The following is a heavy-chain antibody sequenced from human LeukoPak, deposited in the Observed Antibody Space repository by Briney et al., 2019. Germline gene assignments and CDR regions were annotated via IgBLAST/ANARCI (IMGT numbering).Heavy chain of an antibody. CDR1: GYTFSDFY. CDR2: IKVSVGRT. Sequence: GASVKVSCKASGYTFSDFYVHWVRQAPGQGLEWMGIIKVSVGRTEYAQKFQGRVTMTRDMSTSTVYMELNNLRSEDTAVYYCAREPPESYYFDYWGQGTLVTVSS. J-gene: IGHJ4*02. CDR3: AREPPESYYFDY. V-gene: IGHV1-46*01.